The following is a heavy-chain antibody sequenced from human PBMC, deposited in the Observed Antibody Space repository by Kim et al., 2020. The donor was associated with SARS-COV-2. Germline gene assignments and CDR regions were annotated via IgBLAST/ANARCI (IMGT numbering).Heavy chain of an antibody. Sequence: SETLSLTCTVSGGSVSTGGYYWTWIRQHPGKGLEWIGYIYYTGSTYYNPSLKSRVTISADTTKNQVTLRLSSVTAADTAVYYCATGFKKYSSLYVKGGQGALVTVSS. CDR1: GGSVSTGGYY. D-gene: IGHD5-12*01. V-gene: IGHV4-31*03. CDR3: ATGFKKYSSLYVK. J-gene: IGHJ1*01. CDR2: IYYTGST.